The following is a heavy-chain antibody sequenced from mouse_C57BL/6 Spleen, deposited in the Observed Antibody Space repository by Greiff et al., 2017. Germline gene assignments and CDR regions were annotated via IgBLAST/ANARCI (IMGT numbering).Heavy chain of an antibody. D-gene: IGHD2-5*01. V-gene: IGHV1-52*01. Sequence: QVQLKQPGAELVRPGSSVKLSCKASGYTFTSYWMHWVKQRPIQGLEWIGNIDPSDSETHYNQKFKDKATLTVDKSSSTAYMQLSSLTSEDSAVYYCAIGHYSNYFDYWGQGTTLTVSS. CDR1: GYTFTSYW. CDR2: IDPSDSET. J-gene: IGHJ2*01. CDR3: AIGHYSNYFDY.